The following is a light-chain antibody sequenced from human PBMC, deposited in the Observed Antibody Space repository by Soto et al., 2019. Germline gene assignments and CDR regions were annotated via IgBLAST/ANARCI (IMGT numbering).Light chain of an antibody. V-gene: IGKV3-20*01. J-gene: IGKJ1*01. CDR3: HRYARLRT. CDR2: GAS. CDR1: QSVRSNF. Sequence: EIVLTQSPGTLSLSPGERATLSCRASQSVRSNFLAWYQQKPGQAPRLLIYGASNRATGIPDRFSGSGSGTDFTLNITRREPEDVAMYYCHRYARLRTFGQGNKVEI.